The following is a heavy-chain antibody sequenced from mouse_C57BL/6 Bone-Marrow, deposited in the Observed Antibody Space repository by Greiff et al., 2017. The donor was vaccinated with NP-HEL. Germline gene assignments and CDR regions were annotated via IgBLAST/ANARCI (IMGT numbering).Heavy chain of an antibody. CDR3: ARDANYYGSRAFAY. CDR2: SRNKANDYTT. J-gene: IGHJ3*01. V-gene: IGHV7-1*01. CDR1: GFTFSDFY. Sequence: EVKLMESGGGLVQSGRSLRLSCATSGFTFSDFYMEWVRQAPGKGLEWIAASRNKANDYTTEYSASVKGRFIVSRDTSQSILYLQMNARRAEDTAIYYCARDANYYGSRAFAYWGQGTLVTVSA. D-gene: IGHD1-1*01.